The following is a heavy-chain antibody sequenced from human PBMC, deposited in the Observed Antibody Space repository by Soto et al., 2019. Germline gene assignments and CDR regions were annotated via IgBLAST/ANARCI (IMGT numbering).Heavy chain of an antibody. CDR3: ASRDPGTSVDY. D-gene: IGHD1-7*01. CDR1: GGSFTSNNW. J-gene: IGHJ4*02. CDR2: IYRTGST. V-gene: IGHV4-4*02. Sequence: QVQLQESGPGLVKPSGTLSLTCAVSGGSFTSNNWWTWVRQPPGPGLEWIGEIYRTGSTNYNPSLQSRVTISLDKSENHFSLKVTSLTAADTAVYYCASRDPGTSVDYCGQGTLVTVSS.